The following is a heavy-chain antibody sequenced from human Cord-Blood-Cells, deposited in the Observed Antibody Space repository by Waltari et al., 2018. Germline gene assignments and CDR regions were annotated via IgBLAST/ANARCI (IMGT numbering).Heavy chain of an antibody. CDR2: IRYDGSNK. CDR1: GSTFSSYG. CDR3: AKVRVGSSSFDY. J-gene: IGHJ4*02. D-gene: IGHD6-6*01. Sequence: QVQLVESGGGVVQPGGSLRLACAASGSTFSSYGMQWVPQAPGKGLEWVAFIRYDGSNKYYADSVKGRFTISRDNSKNTLYLQMNSLRAEDTAVYYCAKVRVGSSSFDYWGQGTLVTVSS. V-gene: IGHV3-30*02.